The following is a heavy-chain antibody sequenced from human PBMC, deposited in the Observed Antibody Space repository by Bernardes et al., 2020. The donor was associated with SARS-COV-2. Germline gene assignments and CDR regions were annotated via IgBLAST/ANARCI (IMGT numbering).Heavy chain of an antibody. V-gene: IGHV1-18*04. J-gene: IGHJ6*02. Sequence: ASVKVSCTASGYTFTSYVISWVRQAPGQGLEWMGWISAYNGNTNYAQKLQGRVTMTTDTSTSTAYMELRSLRSDDTAVYYCAREGRLYYGSGSRRYYYYGMDVWGQGTTVTVSS. CDR2: ISAYNGNT. CDR3: AREGRLYYGSGSRRYYYYGMDV. CDR1: GYTFTSYV. D-gene: IGHD3-10*01.